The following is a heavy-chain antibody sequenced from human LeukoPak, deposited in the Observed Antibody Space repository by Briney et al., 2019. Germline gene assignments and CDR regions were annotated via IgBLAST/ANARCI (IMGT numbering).Heavy chain of an antibody. V-gene: IGHV4-39*07. CDR2: IYYSGST. J-gene: IGHJ4*02. CDR1: GGSISSSSYY. CDR3: AREPLYTGFDY. Sequence: PSETLSLTCTVSGGSISSSSYYWGWIRQPPGKGLEWIGSIYYSGSTYYNPSLKSRVTISVDTSKNQFSLKLSSVTAADTAVYYCAREPLYTGFDYWGQGTLATVSS. D-gene: IGHD3-16*01.